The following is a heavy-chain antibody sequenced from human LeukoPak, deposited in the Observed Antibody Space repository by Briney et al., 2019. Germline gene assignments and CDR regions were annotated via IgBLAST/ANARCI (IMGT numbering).Heavy chain of an antibody. Sequence: ASVKVSCKASGYTLTSYGISWVRQAPGQGLEWMGWISAYNGNTNYAQKLQGRVTMTTDTSTSTAYMELRSLRSDDTAVYYCARCGSYYYDSSGYPDFDYWGQGTLVTVSS. J-gene: IGHJ4*02. D-gene: IGHD3-22*01. CDR1: GYTLTSYG. V-gene: IGHV1-18*01. CDR2: ISAYNGNT. CDR3: ARCGSYYYDSSGYPDFDY.